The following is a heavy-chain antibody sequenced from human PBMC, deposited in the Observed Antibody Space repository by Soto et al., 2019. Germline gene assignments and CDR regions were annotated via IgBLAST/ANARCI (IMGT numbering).Heavy chain of an antibody. D-gene: IGHD3-10*01. V-gene: IGHV3-7*03. J-gene: IGHJ4*02. CDR2: IKEDGSEN. CDR3: AMLRGSIFRKPLDY. Sequence: GGSLRLSCGVSGFTFSDYWMSWVRQAPGKGLEWVANIKEDGSENYYGDSVKGRFTISRDNAKNSLYLQMNSLRAEDTAVYYCAMLRGSIFRKPLDYWGQGTLVTVSS. CDR1: GFTFSDYW.